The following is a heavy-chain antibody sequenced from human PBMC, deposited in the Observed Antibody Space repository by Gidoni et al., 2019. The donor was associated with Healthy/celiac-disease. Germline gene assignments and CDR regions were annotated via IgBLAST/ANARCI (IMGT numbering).Heavy chain of an antibody. J-gene: IGHJ5*02. V-gene: IGHV4-30-2*01. CDR1: GGSISSGGYS. CDR2: IYHSGST. Sequence: QLQLQESGSGLVKPSQTLSLTCAVSGGSISSGGYSWSWIRQPPGKGLEWIGYIYHSGSTYYNPTLKSRVTISVDRSKNQSSLKLSSVTAADTAVYYCARGALGYCSSTSCWGPNWFDPWGQGTLVTVSS. CDR3: ARGALGYCSSTSCWGPNWFDP. D-gene: IGHD2-2*01.